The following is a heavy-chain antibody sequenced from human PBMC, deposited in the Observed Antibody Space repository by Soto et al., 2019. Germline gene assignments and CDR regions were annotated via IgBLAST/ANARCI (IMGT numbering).Heavy chain of an antibody. V-gene: IGHV3-53*05. CDR3: ARDTRSSGWYDI. Sequence: GSLRLSCAASGVTVSSGYMAWVRQAPGKGLEWLSILFSGGSAYYADSVKGRFTVSRDNSKDTLSLEMNSLKVEDTAVYYCARDTRSSGWYDIWGQGTLVTVSS. CDR2: LFSGGSA. CDR1: GVTVSSGY. J-gene: IGHJ5*02. D-gene: IGHD6-19*01.